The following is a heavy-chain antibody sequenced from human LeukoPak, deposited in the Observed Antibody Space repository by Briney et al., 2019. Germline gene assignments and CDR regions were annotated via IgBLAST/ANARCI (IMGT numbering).Heavy chain of an antibody. CDR2: IYSSGST. J-gene: IGHJ6*03. CDR3: ARDFSSSSTVYYYYYMDV. Sequence: SETLSLTCTVSGGSISSGSYYWSWTRQPAGKGLEWIGRIYSSGSTNYNPSLKSRVTISLDTSKNQFSLKLSSVTAADTAIYYCARDFSSSSTVYYYYYMDVWGKGTTVTVSS. V-gene: IGHV4-61*02. D-gene: IGHD6-6*01. CDR1: GGSISSGSYY.